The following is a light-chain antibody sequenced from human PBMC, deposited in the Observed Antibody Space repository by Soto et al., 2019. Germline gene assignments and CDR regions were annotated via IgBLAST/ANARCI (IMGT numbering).Light chain of an antibody. Sequence: QPVLTQSPSASASLGASVKLTCTLSRGHSTYTIAWHQQQPDKGPRYLMKLKSDGSHSKGDGIPDRFSGSSSRAERYLTISSLQSEDEADYYCQTWGTGIRVFGGGTKLTVL. CDR2: LKSDGSH. V-gene: IGLV4-69*01. CDR3: QTWGTGIRV. J-gene: IGLJ3*02. CDR1: RGHSTYT.